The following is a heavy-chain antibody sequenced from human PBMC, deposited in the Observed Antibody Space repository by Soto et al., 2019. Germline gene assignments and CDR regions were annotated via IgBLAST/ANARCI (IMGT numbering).Heavy chain of an antibody. CDR1: GYTFTSYG. V-gene: IGHV1-18*01. CDR3: ARVIVVVPAAIGQEFDP. D-gene: IGHD2-2*01. CDR2: ISAYNGNT. Sequence: QVQLVQSGAEVKKPGASVKVSCKASGYTFTSYGISWVRQAPGQGLEWMGWISAYNGNTNYAQKLQGRVTMTTDTSTSTAYMELRSLRSDDTAVYYWARVIVVVPAAIGQEFDPWGQGTLVTVSS. J-gene: IGHJ5*02.